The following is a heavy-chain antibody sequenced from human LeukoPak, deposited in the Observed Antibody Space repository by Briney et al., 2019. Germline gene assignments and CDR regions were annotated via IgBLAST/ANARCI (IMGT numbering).Heavy chain of an antibody. CDR3: VRNRELTY. Sequence: SETLSLTCTVSGGSISIYYWCWIRQPPGKGLEWIGYIYNSGSTIYNPSLKSRVTISEDTSKNQFSLKLTSVTAADTAVYYCVRNRELTYWGQGTLVTVSS. J-gene: IGHJ4*02. D-gene: IGHD1-26*01. V-gene: IGHV4-59*03. CDR2: IYNSGST. CDR1: GGSISIYY.